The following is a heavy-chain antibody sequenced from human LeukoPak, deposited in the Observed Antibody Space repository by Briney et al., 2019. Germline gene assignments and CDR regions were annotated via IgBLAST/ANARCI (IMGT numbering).Heavy chain of an antibody. Sequence: PSETLSLTCTVSGDSISSGVHYWGWIRQPPGKGLEWIGYIYYSGSTNYNPSLKSRVTISVDTSKNQFSLKLSSVTAADTAVYYCARDSNMVRGGNFDYWGQGTLVTVSS. CDR2: IYYSGST. V-gene: IGHV4-61*08. J-gene: IGHJ4*02. CDR1: GDSISSGVHY. CDR3: ARDSNMVRGGNFDY. D-gene: IGHD3-10*01.